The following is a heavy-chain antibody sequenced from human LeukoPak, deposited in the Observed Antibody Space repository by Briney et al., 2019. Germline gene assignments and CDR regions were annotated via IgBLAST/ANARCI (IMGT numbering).Heavy chain of an antibody. Sequence: SGGSLRLSCAASGFTFSSYAMSWVRQAPGKGLEWVSAISGSGGGTYYADSVKGRFTISRDNSKNTLCLQMNSLRAEDTAVYYCAKEQSSSGFFDYWGQGTLVTVSS. V-gene: IGHV3-23*01. CDR2: ISGSGGGT. D-gene: IGHD6-6*01. J-gene: IGHJ4*02. CDR3: AKEQSSSGFFDY. CDR1: GFTFSSYA.